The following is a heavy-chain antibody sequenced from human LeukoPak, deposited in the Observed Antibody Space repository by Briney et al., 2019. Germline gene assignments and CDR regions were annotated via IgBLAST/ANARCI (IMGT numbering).Heavy chain of an antibody. Sequence: PSETLSLTCAVYGGSFSGYYWSWIRQPPGKGLEWIGEINHSGSTNHNPSLKSRVTISVDTSKNQFSLKLSSVTAADTAVYYCARGRGYARGRFDYWGQGTLVTVSS. D-gene: IGHD3-16*01. CDR3: ARGRGYARGRFDY. CDR1: GGSFSGYY. CDR2: INHSGST. J-gene: IGHJ4*02. V-gene: IGHV4-34*01.